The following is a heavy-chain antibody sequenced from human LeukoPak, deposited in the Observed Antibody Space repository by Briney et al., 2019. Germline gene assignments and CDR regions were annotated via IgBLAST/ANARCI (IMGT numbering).Heavy chain of an antibody. D-gene: IGHD3-9*01. V-gene: IGHV4-39*01. CDR1: GGSISSSSYY. J-gene: IGHJ4*02. CDR3: ARPTTDWFVDY. CDR2: IYYSGST. Sequence: PSETLSLTCTVSGGSISSSSYYWGWIRQPPGKGLEWIGSIYYSGSTYYNPSLKSRVTISVDTSKNQFSLKLISVTAADTAVYYCARPTTDWFVDYWGQGTLVTVSS.